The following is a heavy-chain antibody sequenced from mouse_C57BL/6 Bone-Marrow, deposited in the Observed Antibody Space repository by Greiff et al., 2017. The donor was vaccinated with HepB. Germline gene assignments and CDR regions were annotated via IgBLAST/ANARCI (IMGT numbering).Heavy chain of an antibody. CDR2: IDPENGDT. V-gene: IGHV14-4*01. J-gene: IGHJ4*01. CDR1: GFNIKDDY. CDR3: TTGFPVYYAMDY. Sequence: EVQLQQSGAELVRPGASVKLSCTASGFNIKDDYMHWVKQRPEQGLEWIGWIDPENGDTEYASKFQGKATITADTSSNTAYLQLSSLTSEDTAVYYCTTGFPVYYAMDYWGQGTSVTVSS.